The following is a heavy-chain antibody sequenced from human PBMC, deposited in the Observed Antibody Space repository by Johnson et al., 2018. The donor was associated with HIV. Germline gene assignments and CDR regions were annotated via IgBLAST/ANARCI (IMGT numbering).Heavy chain of an antibody. V-gene: IGHV3-66*01. Sequence: MLLVESGGGVVQPGRSLRLSCAAYGYTFSSYAMHWVRQAPGKGLEWVSVIYSGGSTYYADYVKDRFTISRDNSKKTLYLQMTSLRVEDTAVYYCARRGYSSSGGAFEIWGQGTMVTVSS. CDR1: GYTFSSYA. CDR3: ARRGYSSSGGAFEI. CDR2: IYSGGST. D-gene: IGHD6-6*01. J-gene: IGHJ3*02.